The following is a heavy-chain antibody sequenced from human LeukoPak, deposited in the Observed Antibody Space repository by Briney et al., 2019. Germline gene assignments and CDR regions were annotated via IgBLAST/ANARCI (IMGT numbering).Heavy chain of an antibody. Sequence: PGGSLRLSCAASGFTFSSYSMNWVRQAPGKGLEWVSYISSSSSTIYYADSVKGRSTISRDNAKNSLYLQMNSLRAEDTAVYYCASGDYYDSSGYRDYWGQGTLVTVSS. CDR2: ISSSSSTI. D-gene: IGHD3-22*01. CDR1: GFTFSSYS. J-gene: IGHJ4*02. V-gene: IGHV3-48*04. CDR3: ASGDYYDSSGYRDY.